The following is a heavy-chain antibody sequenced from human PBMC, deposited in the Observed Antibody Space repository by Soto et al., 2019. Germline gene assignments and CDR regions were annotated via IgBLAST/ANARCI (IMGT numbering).Heavy chain of an antibody. CDR1: GVSISSGSYY. CDR3: VRESGGGGYCSGGSCYGMDV. D-gene: IGHD2-15*01. J-gene: IGHJ6*02. Sequence: SETLSLTCTVSGVSISSGSYYWGWIRQPPGKGLEWIGSIYYSGSTGSTYYNPSLKSRVTISVDTSRNQFSLKLNSVTAADTAVYYCVRESGGGGYCSGGSCYGMDVWGQGTTVTVSS. CDR2: IYYSGSTGST. V-gene: IGHV4-39*02.